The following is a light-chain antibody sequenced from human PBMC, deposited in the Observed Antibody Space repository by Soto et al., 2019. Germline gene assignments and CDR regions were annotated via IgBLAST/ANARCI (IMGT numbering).Light chain of an antibody. J-gene: IGLJ1*01. Sequence: QSALTQPRSVSGSPGQSVTISCTGTSSDVGGYNYVSWYQQHPGKAPKLMIYDVSKRPSGVPDRLTGSKSGNTASLTISGLQSEYEADYYCCSNAGSYTYVFGTGTKLTVL. CDR1: SSDVGGYNY. CDR2: DVS. CDR3: CSNAGSYTYV. V-gene: IGLV2-11*01.